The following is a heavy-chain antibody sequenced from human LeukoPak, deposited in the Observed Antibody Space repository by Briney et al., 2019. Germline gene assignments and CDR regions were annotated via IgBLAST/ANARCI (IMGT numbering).Heavy chain of an antibody. CDR3: ARAPKSLNYYDSSGYPYYFDY. D-gene: IGHD3-22*01. V-gene: IGHV3-7*01. J-gene: IGHJ4*02. Sequence: GGSLRLSCAASGFTFSSYWMSWVRQAPGKGLEWVANIKQDGREKYYVDSVKGRFTISRDNAKNSLYLQMNSLRAEDTAIYYCARAPKSLNYYDSSGYPYYFDYWGQGTLVTVSS. CDR1: GFTFSSYW. CDR2: IKQDGREK.